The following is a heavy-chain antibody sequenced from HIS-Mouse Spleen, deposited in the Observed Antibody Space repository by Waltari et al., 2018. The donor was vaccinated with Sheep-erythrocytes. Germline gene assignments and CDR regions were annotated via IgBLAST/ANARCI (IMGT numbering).Heavy chain of an antibody. Sequence: QVQLVQSGAEVKKPGSSVKVSCKASGGTFSSYAISWVRQAPGQGLEWMGRIIPNRGIANYAQKFQGRGTITADKSTSTAYMELSSLRSEDTAVYYCAQTGATTPHFDYWGQGTLVTVSS. J-gene: IGHJ4*02. CDR2: IIPNRGIA. D-gene: IGHD1-26*01. CDR1: GGTFSSYA. V-gene: IGHV1-69*04. CDR3: AQTGATTPHFDY.